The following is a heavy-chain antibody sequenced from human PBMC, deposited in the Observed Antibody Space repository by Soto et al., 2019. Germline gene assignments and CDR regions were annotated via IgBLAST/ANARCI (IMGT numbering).Heavy chain of an antibody. D-gene: IGHD6-19*01. Sequence: GSLRLSCAASGFTFSSYAMSWVRKAPGKGLEWVSAISGSGGSTYYADSVKGRFTISRDNSKNTLYLQMNSLRAEDTAVYYCAKDLGTGSGPKPDYWGEGILVTVSS. J-gene: IGHJ4*02. CDR3: AKDLGTGSGPKPDY. CDR1: GFTFSSYA. CDR2: ISGSGGST. V-gene: IGHV3-23*01.